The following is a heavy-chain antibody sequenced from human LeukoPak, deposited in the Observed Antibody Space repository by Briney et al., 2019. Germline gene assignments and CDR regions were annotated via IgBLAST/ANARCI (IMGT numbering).Heavy chain of an antibody. D-gene: IGHD1-26*01. CDR1: GGSFSGYY. CDR2: INHSGST. V-gene: IGHV4-34*01. Sequence: SETLSLTCAVYGGSFSGYYWSWIRQPPGKGLEWIGEINHSGSTNYNPSLKSRVTISVDTSKNQFSLKLSSVTAADTAVYYCARRVGHSGSYRYWGQGTLVTVSS. J-gene: IGHJ4*02. CDR3: ARRVGHSGSYRY.